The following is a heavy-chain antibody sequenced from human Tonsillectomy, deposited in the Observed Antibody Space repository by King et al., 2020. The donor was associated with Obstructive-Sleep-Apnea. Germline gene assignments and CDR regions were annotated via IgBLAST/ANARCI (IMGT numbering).Heavy chain of an antibody. Sequence: QLVQSGAEVKKPGASVKVSCKASGYTFTSYGISWVRQAPGQGLEWMGWISAYNGNTNYAQKLQGRVTMTTDTSTSTAYMELRSLRSDDTAVYYCARDRHPLGIAVAGIPFDYWGQGTLVTVSS. J-gene: IGHJ4*02. CDR1: GYTFTSYG. V-gene: IGHV1-18*04. CDR2: ISAYNGNT. CDR3: ARDRHPLGIAVAGIPFDY. D-gene: IGHD6-19*01.